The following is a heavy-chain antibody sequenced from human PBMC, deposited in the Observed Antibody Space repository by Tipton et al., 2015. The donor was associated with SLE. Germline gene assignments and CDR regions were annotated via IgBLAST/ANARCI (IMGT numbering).Heavy chain of an antibody. Sequence: TLSLTCAVYGGSFSGYYWSWIRQPPGKGLEWIGEINHSGSTNFNPSLKSRVTISVDTSKNQFSLKLSSVTAADTAVYYCERGILESTVYYFDYWGQGTLVTVSS. CDR1: GGSFSGYY. V-gene: IGHV4-34*01. CDR3: ERGILESTVYYFDY. CDR2: INHSGST. J-gene: IGHJ4*02. D-gene: IGHD1-1*01.